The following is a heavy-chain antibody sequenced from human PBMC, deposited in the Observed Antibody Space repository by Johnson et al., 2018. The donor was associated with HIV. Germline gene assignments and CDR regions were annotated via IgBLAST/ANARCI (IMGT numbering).Heavy chain of an antibody. V-gene: IGHV3-30*02. D-gene: IGHD6-13*01. CDR3: AKDWGAAAGSGAFDI. CDR2: IQHDGKKE. J-gene: IGHJ3*02. Sequence: QVQLVESGGGLVQPGGSLRLSCAASGFTVSTNYISWVRQAPGKGLEWVAFIQHDGKKELYGDSVKGRFTISRDNSKNTLYLYMTSLRSDDTTTYYCAKDWGAAAGSGAFDIWGQGTLVTVSS. CDR1: GFTVSTNY.